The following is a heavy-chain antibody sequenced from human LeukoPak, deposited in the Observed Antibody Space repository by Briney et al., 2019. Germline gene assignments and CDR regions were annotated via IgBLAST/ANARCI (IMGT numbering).Heavy chain of an antibody. CDR3: TSLSGGYDSSGYPRSFDI. V-gene: IGHV3-49*04. J-gene: IGHJ3*02. Sequence: GGSLRLSCTASGFTFGDYAMSWVRQAPGKGLEWVGFIRSKAYGGTTEYAASVKGRFTISRDDSKSIAYLQMNSLKTEDTAVYYCTSLSGGYDSSGYPRSFDIWGQGTMVTVSS. D-gene: IGHD3-22*01. CDR2: IRSKAYGGTT. CDR1: GFTFGDYA.